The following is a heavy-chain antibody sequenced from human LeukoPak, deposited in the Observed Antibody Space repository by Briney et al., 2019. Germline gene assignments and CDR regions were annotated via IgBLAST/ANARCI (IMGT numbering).Heavy chain of an antibody. CDR1: GGSISSGGYY. CDR2: IYHTGST. D-gene: IGHD1-1*01. CDR3: AGGPGTEGY. J-gene: IGHJ4*02. Sequence: PSQTLSLTCTVSGGSISSGGYYWSWIRQPPGKGLEWIGYIYHTGSTYYNPSLKSRVTISVDRSMNQFSLKLSSVTAADTAVYYCAGGPGTEGYWGQGTLVTVSS. V-gene: IGHV4-30-2*01.